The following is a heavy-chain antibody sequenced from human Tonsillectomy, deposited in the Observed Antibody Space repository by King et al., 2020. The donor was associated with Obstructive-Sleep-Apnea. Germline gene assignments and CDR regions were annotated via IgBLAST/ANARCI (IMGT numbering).Heavy chain of an antibody. D-gene: IGHD3-9*01. CDR1: GDSITISTFY. Sequence: QLQESGPGLVKPSETLSLICTVSGDSITISTFYWAWIRQPPGKGLEWIGSTLYSGATYYNLSLKSRAALSVDASKNHVSLTLTSLTAADTAVYYCAEEPQYNVLTTPYDPHFDYWGQGALVAVSS. V-gene: IGHV4-39*07. CDR2: TLYSGAT. CDR3: AEEPQYNVLTTPYDPHFDY. J-gene: IGHJ4*02.